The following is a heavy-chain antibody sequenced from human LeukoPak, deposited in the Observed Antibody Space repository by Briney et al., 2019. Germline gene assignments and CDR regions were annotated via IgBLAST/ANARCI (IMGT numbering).Heavy chain of an antibody. CDR1: GFTFSSYA. CDR2: ISYDGSNK. V-gene: IGHV3-30*01. CDR3: ARPMIVVVSLGY. Sequence: GRSLRLSCAASGFTFSSYAMHWVRQAPGKGLEWVAVISYDGSNKYYADSVKGRFTISRDNSKNTLYLQINSLRAEDTAVYYCARPMIVVVSLGYWGQGTLVTVSS. J-gene: IGHJ4*02. D-gene: IGHD3-22*01.